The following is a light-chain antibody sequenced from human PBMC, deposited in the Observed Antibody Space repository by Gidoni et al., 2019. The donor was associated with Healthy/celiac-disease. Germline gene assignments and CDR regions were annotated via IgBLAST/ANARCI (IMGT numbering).Light chain of an antibody. J-gene: IGKJ5*01. CDR2: GAS. V-gene: IGKV1-12*01. CDR1: QNIITW. CDR3: QQANSFPIP. Sequence: DIEMTQSPSSVSASVGDRVTITCGASQNIITWLTGYQQKPGKAPKFLIYGASTLHGGVPSRFSGSGSGTAFTLTISSLQPEDFATSYCQQANSFPIPFGQGTRLEL.